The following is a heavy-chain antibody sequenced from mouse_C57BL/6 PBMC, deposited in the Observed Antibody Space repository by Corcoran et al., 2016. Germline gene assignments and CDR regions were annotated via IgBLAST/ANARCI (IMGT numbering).Heavy chain of an antibody. CDR3: ANYGSSYAGYFDY. CDR1: GYTFTDYY. Sequence: EVQRQQSGPELVKPGASVKISCKASGYTFTDYYMNWVKQSHGKSLEWIGDINPNNGGTSYNQKFKGKATLTVDKSSSTAYMELRSLTSEDSAVYYCANYGSSYAGYFDYWGQGTTLTVSS. D-gene: IGHD1-1*01. CDR2: INPNNGGT. V-gene: IGHV1-26*01. J-gene: IGHJ2*01.